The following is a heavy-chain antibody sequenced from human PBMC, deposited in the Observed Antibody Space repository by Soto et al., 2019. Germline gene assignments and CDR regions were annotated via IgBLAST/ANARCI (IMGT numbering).Heavy chain of an antibody. J-gene: IGHJ6*02. Sequence: LGESLKISCKVSGYSFSDYWIGWVRQMPGKGLEWMGIIFPGDSDIKYSPSFQGQVIISADKSISTAHLQWSSLEASDTGTYYCGRVGVGGCRGGRCFTSYHYYGMDVWGQGDTVTVSS. D-gene: IGHD2-15*01. CDR2: IFPGDSDI. CDR1: GYSFSDYW. CDR3: GRVGVGGCRGGRCFTSYHYYGMDV. V-gene: IGHV5-51*01.